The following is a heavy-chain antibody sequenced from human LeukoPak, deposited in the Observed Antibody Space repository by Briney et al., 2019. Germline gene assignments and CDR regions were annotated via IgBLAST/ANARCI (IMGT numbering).Heavy chain of an antibody. CDR1: GFTFSSYA. CDR3: ARAGSAYVWGSPPFDY. V-gene: IGHV3-30*04. D-gene: IGHD3-16*01. J-gene: IGHJ4*02. Sequence: PGGSLRLSCAASGFTFSSYAMHWVRQAPGKGLEWVAVISYDGSHKYYADSVKGRFTISGDNSKNTLYLQMNSLRAADTAVYYCARAGSAYVWGSPPFDYWGQGTLVTVSS. CDR2: ISYDGSHK.